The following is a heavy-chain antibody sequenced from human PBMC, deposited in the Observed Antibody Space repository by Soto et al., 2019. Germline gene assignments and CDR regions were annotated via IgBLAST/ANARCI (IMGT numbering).Heavy chain of an antibody. CDR1: GVTVSNYG. CDR2: ISRDGGTK. Sequence: QVQLVESGGGVVQPGRSLRLSCAVSGVTVSNYGMHWVRQAPGKGLEWVAVISRDGGTKYYADSVKGRFTISRDNSRNPQFMEMNSLRRDDMAVDYCTGEVASGYWGQGTLVTVSS. D-gene: IGHD2-8*02. CDR3: TGEVASGY. V-gene: IGHV3-30*03. J-gene: IGHJ4*02.